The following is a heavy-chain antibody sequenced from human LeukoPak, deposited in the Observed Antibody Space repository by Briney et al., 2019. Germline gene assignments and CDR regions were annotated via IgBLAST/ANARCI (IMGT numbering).Heavy chain of an antibody. Sequence: GGSLRLSCAASGFTFKSYAMHWVRQAPGKGLEWVAVIHYDGSNKYYVDSVEGRFTIPRDNSKNTVHLQMNSLRSEDTAVYYCAKDYGNYYESGGLDRWGQGTLVTASS. V-gene: IGHV3-30*02. CDR2: IHYDGSNK. J-gene: IGHJ5*02. CDR3: AKDYGNYYESGGLDR. D-gene: IGHD3-22*01. CDR1: GFTFKSYA.